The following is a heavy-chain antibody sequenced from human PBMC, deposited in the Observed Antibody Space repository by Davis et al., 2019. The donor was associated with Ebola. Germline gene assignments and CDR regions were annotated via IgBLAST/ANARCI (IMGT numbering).Heavy chain of an antibody. CDR1: GFTFSSYW. CDR3: AKRNSMDV. CDR2: IKQDGSEK. Sequence: GESLKISCAASGFTFSSYWMSWVRQAPGKGLEWVANIKQDGSEKYYVDSVKGRFTISRDNSKNTLYLQMNSLRAEDTAVYYCAKRNSMDVWGQGTTVTVSS. V-gene: IGHV3-7*03. J-gene: IGHJ6*02.